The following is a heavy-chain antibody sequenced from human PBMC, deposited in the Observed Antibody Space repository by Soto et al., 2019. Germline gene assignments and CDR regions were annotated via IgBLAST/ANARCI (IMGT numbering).Heavy chain of an antibody. D-gene: IGHD3-3*01. CDR3: ARGRYYDFWSGKYGMAV. Sequence: PSETLSRNGAVDGGSFSGHYGSWIRQPPGKGLEWIGEINHSVSTNYNPSLKSRVTISVDTSKNQFPLKLSSVTAADTAVYYCARGRYYDFWSGKYGMAVWGQGTTVTGSS. V-gene: IGHV4-34*01. CDR1: GGSFSGHY. CDR2: INHSVST. J-gene: IGHJ6*02.